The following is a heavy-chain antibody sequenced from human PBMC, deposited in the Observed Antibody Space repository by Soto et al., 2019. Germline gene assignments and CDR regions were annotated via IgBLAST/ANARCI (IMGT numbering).Heavy chain of an antibody. V-gene: IGHV1-18*01. Sequence: ASVKVSCRTSGYTFTSHCVSWVRQAPGQRLEWMGWISTYNGITNYAQKFQGRVTMTTDTSTSTAYMEVRSLTSDDTAVYYCARHQTWNYYFFDYWGQGTLVTVSS. CDR3: ARHQTWNYYFFDY. CDR2: ISTYNGIT. J-gene: IGHJ4*02. D-gene: IGHD1-7*01. CDR1: GYTFTSHC.